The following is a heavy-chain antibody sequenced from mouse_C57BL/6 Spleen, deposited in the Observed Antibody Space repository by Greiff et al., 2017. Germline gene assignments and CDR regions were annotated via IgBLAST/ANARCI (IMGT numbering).Heavy chain of an antibody. D-gene: IGHD2-3*01. CDR3: ARGDDGYYDAMDY. J-gene: IGHJ4*01. CDR1: GYTFTSYW. V-gene: IGHV1-72*01. Sequence: QVQLQQPGAELVKPGASVKLSCTASGYTFTSYWMHWVKQRPGRGLEWIGRIGPNSGGTKYNEKFKSQATLTVDKPSSTAYLQLSSLKSEDSAVYYCARGDDGYYDAMDYWGQGTSVTVSS. CDR2: IGPNSGGT.